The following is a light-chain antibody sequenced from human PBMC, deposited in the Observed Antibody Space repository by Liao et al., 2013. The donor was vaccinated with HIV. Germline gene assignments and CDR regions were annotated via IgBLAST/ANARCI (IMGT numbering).Light chain of an antibody. CDR2: QDT. Sequence: SYELTQPPSVSVAPGKTARITCGGNNIGSKSVHWYQQRPGQSPVLVMYQDTKRPSGIPERMSGSKSGNTATLTISRVEAGDEADYYCQVWDTSSDHYVFGTGTKVTLL. CDR3: QVWDTSSDHYV. CDR1: NIGSKS. V-gene: IGLV3-21*01. J-gene: IGLJ1*01.